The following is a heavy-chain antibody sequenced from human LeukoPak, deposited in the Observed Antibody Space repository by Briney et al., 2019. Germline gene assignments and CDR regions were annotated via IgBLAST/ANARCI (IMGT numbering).Heavy chain of an antibody. CDR3: ARCPRWAHFDY. J-gene: IGHJ4*02. CDR1: GFTFSSYE. Sequence: GGSLRLSCAGSGFTFSSYEMNRVRQAPGKGLEWVSYISSSGRAIYYADSVKGRFTVSRDNAKNSLYLQMNSLRAEDTAVYYCARCPRWAHFDYWGQGTLVTVSS. D-gene: IGHD4-23*01. V-gene: IGHV3-48*03. CDR2: ISSSGRAI.